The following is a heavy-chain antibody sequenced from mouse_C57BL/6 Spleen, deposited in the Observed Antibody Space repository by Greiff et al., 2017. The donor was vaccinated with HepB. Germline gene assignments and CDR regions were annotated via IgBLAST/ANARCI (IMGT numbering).Heavy chain of an antibody. Sequence: EVQLVESGGGLVKPGGSLKLSCAASGFTFSSYAMSWVRQTPEKRLEWVATISDGGSYTYYPANVKGRFTISRDNAKNNLYLQMSHLKSEDTAMYYCARDGTYEGAMDYWGQGTSVTVSS. CDR1: GFTFSSYA. CDR3: ARDGTYEGAMDY. CDR2: ISDGGSYT. D-gene: IGHD5-1*01. J-gene: IGHJ4*01. V-gene: IGHV5-4*01.